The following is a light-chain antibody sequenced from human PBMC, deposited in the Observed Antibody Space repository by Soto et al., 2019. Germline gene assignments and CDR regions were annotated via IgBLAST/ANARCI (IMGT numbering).Light chain of an antibody. Sequence: QSALTQPPSVSGSPGQSVTISCTVTSSDVGDYEHVSWYQLAPGTAPKLLISDVINRPSGVPDRFSGSKSGNTPSLTISGLKAEDEADYYCGLFTSSATWVFGGGTKLTVL. J-gene: IGLJ3*02. CDR3: GLFTSSATWV. V-gene: IGLV2-18*01. CDR2: DVI. CDR1: SSDVGDYEH.